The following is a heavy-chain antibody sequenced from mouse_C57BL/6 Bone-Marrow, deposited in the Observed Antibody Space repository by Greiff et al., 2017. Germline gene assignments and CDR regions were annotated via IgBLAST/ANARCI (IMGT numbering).Heavy chain of an antibody. D-gene: IGHD1-1*01. V-gene: IGHV1-50*01. Sequence: QVQLQQPGAELVKPGASVKLSCKASGYTFTSYWMQWVKQRPGQGLEWIGEIDPSDSYTNYNQKFKGKATLTVDTSSSTAYMKLSSLTSEDSAVYYCARGITAVVDPHFDYWGQGTTLTVSS. CDR2: IDPSDSYT. CDR3: ARGITAVVDPHFDY. J-gene: IGHJ2*01. CDR1: GYTFTSYW.